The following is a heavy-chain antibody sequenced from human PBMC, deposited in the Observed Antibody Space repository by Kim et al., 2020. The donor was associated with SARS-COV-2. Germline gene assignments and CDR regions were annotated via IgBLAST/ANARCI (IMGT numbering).Heavy chain of an antibody. CDR1: GFTFSSHY. D-gene: IGHD3-10*01. V-gene: IGHV3-74*01. CDR2: ISADGSNT. Sequence: GGSLRLSCAASGFTFSSHYMHWVRQAPGKGLVWVSHISADGSNTNYEDSVKGRFTISRDNAKNMLYLQMNSLRVEDTAVYYCTRDGVDAVDIWGQGTSLTVSS. CDR3: TRDGVDAVDI. J-gene: IGHJ3*02.